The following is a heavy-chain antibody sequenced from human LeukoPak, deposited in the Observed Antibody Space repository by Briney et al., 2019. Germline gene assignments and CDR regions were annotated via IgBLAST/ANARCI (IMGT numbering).Heavy chain of an antibody. CDR3: ARDTEWLSR. V-gene: IGHV3-7*01. CDR1: GFTFSSYW. D-gene: IGHD3-3*01. Sequence: GGSLRLSCAASGFTFSSYWTSWVRQAPGKGLEWVANIKQDGSEKYYVDSVKGRFTISRDNAKNSLYLQMNSLRAEDTAVYYCARDTEWLSRWGQGTLVTVSS. J-gene: IGHJ4*02. CDR2: IKQDGSEK.